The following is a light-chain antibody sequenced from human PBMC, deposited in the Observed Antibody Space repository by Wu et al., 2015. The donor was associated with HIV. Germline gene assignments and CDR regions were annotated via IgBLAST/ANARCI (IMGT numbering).Light chain of an antibody. CDR3: QQYNHWPLT. V-gene: IGKV3-15*01. Sequence: VMTQSPATLSVSPGETATLACRASESVGGDVAWYQQKPGQAPRLLIYGAVSRPTGIAARFRGSGSGTEFTLTFTSMESEDSAIYFCQQYNHWPLTFGAGPKGGD. J-gene: IGKJ4*01. CDR1: ESVGGD. CDR2: GAV.